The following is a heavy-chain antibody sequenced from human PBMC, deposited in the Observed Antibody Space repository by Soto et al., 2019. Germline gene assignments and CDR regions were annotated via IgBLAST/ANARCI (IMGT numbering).Heavy chain of an antibody. D-gene: IGHD6-19*01. CDR1: GFTFSSYG. Sequence: GESLKISCAASGFTFSSYGMHWVRQAPGKGLEWVAVISYDGSNKYYADSVKGRFTISRDNSKNTLYLQMNSLRAEDTAVYYCANLWDLAVAGDESDAFDIWGQGTMVTVSS. J-gene: IGHJ3*02. V-gene: IGHV3-30*18. CDR2: ISYDGSNK. CDR3: ANLWDLAVAGDESDAFDI.